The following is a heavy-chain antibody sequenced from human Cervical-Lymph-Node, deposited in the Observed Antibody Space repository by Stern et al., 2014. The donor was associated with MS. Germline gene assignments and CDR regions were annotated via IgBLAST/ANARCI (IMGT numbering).Heavy chain of an antibody. CDR3: ARTGTVVTSGYYYGMDV. Sequence: VQLVQSGAEVKKPGASGKVSCKTAGYNFTDYGIIWVRQAPGQRLEWMGWIKTGNGNRRYSQKIQGRVTITRDTSASTAYMELSSLRSEDTAVYYCARTGTVVTSGYYYGMDVWGQGTTVTVSS. CDR1: GYNFTDYG. V-gene: IGHV1-3*04. D-gene: IGHD4-23*01. J-gene: IGHJ6*02. CDR2: IKTGNGNR.